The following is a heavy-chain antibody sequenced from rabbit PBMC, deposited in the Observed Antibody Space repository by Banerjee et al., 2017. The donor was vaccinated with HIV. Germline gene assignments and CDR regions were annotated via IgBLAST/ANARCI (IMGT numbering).Heavy chain of an antibody. J-gene: IGHJ6*01. CDR3: ARGDGAYAGYDGL. Sequence: QSLEESGGDLVKPGASLTLTCIASGFDFSSNAMCWVRQAPGKGLEWIACMDAGSSGSTNYATWAKGRFTISKTSSTTVTLQMTSLTAADTATYFCARGDGAYAGYDGLWGPGTLVTVS. V-gene: IGHV1S40*01. D-gene: IGHD7-1*01. CDR2: MDAGSSGST. CDR1: GFDFSSNA.